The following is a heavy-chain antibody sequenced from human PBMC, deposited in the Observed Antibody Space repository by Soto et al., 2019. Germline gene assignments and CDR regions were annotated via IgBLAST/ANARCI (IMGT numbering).Heavy chain of an antibody. CDR1: GGPFSNDI. V-gene: IGHV1-46*03. Sequence: ASVKVSCKASGGPFSNDIITWVRQAPGQGLEWMGIIIPIGNGTSYAQKFQGRVTMTRDTSTSTVYMELSSLRSEDTAVYYCARGSLTTVTSPIDYWGQGTLVTVS. CDR2: IIPIGNGT. J-gene: IGHJ4*02. CDR3: ARGSLTTVTSPIDY. D-gene: IGHD4-17*01.